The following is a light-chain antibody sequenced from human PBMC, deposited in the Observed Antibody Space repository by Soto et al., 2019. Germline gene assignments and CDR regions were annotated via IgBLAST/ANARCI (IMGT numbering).Light chain of an antibody. CDR1: QSISSW. J-gene: IGKJ1*01. Sequence: DIQMPQYHSTLSASVGDRVTITCRASQSISSWLAWYQQKPGKAPKLLIYDASSLESGVPSRFSGSGSGTEFTLTISSLQPDDFATYYCQQYNSYWTFGQGSKV. CDR3: QQYNSYWT. V-gene: IGKV1-5*01. CDR2: DAS.